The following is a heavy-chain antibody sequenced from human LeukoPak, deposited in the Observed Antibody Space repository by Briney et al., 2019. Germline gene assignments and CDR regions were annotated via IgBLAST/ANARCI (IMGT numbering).Heavy chain of an antibody. CDR2: INSNSGGT. J-gene: IGHJ3*02. Sequence: ASVKVSCKASGYTFISYGINWVRQAPGQGLEWMGWINSNSGGTRSVQKFQGRVTLTRDTSISTAYMELSTLTSDDTAVYYCARENCSGGRCYFALEIWGQGTMVTVSS. CDR3: ARENCSGGRCYFALEI. CDR1: GYTFISYG. V-gene: IGHV1-2*02. D-gene: IGHD2-15*01.